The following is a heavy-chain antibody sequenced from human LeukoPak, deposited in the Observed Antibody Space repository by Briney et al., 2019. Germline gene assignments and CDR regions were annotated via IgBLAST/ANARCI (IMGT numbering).Heavy chain of an antibody. J-gene: IGHJ4*02. CDR1: GGSISISTYY. D-gene: IGHD3-16*02. CDR3: LGVPSWGSYRSFDH. CDR2: IYYSGTT. V-gene: IGHV4-39*01. Sequence: PSETLCLTCTVSGGSISISTYYWGWIRQPPGKGLEWVASIYYSGTTYYNPSLKSRVTISVDTSKNQFSLRVNSVTAADTAVYYCLGVPSWGSYRSFDHWGQGTLVTVSS.